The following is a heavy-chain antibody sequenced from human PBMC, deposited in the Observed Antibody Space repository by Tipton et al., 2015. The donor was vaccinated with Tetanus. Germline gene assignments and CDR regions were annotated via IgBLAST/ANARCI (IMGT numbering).Heavy chain of an antibody. D-gene: IGHD3-16*01. CDR3: AKGAFGDFYYYGMDV. CDR2: LSGGGDYT. Sequence: SLRLSCVVSGFTFNTYAMNWVRRAPGKGLEWVSGLSGGGDYTYYADSVEGRFTISRDNSKNTLYLQMNSLRAEDTAVYYCAKGAFGDFYYYGMDVWGQGTTVTVSS. V-gene: IGHV3-23*01. J-gene: IGHJ6*02. CDR1: GFTFNTYA.